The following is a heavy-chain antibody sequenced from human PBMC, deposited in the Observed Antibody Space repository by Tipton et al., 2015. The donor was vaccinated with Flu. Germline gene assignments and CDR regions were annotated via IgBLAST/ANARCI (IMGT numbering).Heavy chain of an antibody. Sequence: TLSLTCTVSGGSISSFYWNWIRQPPGKGLEWIGRIYTNTNTNYKPSLKSRVTISIDKSKNQFSLKLRSVTAADTAIYYCARGDYGDYDHEADSFDIWGQGTLVTVSA. J-gene: IGHJ3*02. CDR3: ARGDYGDYDHEADSFDI. CDR2: IYTNTNT. V-gene: IGHV4-4*08. D-gene: IGHD4-17*01. CDR1: GGSISSFY.